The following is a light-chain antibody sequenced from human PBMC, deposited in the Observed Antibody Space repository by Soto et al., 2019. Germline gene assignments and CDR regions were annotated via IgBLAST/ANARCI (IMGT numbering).Light chain of an antibody. CDR3: QQYGSSPPT. J-gene: IGKJ1*01. CDR2: GAS. V-gene: IGKV3-20*01. CDR1: QSVSSSY. Sequence: EIVMTQSPATLSVSPGERATLSCRASQSVSSSYLAWYRQRPGQAPRLLIYGASSRATGVPDRFSSSGSATDFTLTISRLESEDFAVFYCQQYGSSPPTFGQGTKVDIK.